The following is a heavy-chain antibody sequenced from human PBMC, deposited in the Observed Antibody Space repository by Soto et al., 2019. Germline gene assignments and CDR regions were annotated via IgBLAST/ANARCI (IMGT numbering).Heavy chain of an antibody. D-gene: IGHD2-21*01. CDR1: GFSFSSYA. V-gene: IGHV3-64*01. Sequence: XARSLTFAAAGFSFSSYAMHWVPQAPGKGLEYVSAITSNGGNTDYASSVKGGFTISRDNSKNTLYLQMGSMRAEDMAVYYCARRIPFGYGMDVWGQGTTVTVSS. J-gene: IGHJ6*02. CDR3: ARRIPFGYGMDV. CDR2: ITSNGGNT.